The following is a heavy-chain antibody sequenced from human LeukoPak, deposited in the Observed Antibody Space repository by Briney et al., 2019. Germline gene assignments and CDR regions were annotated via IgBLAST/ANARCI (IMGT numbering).Heavy chain of an antibody. Sequence: ASVTLSCKVSGYTLTELSMHWVRQAPGKGLEWMGGFDPEDGETIYAQKFQGRVTMTEDTSTDTAYMELSSLRSEDTAVYYCATDRGGGIFPTVTARFDYWGQGTLVTVSS. D-gene: IGHD4-17*01. CDR1: GYTLTELS. V-gene: IGHV1-24*01. CDR3: ATDRGGGIFPTVTARFDY. CDR2: FDPEDGET. J-gene: IGHJ4*02.